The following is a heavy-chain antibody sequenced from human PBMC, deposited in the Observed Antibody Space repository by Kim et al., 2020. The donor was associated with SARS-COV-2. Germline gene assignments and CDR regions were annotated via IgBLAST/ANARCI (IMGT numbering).Heavy chain of an antibody. D-gene: IGHD3-22*01. J-gene: IGHJ6*02. CDR1: GYTFTSYG. Sequence: ASVKVSCKASGYTFTSYGISWVRQAPGQGLEWMGWISAYNGNTNYAQKLQGRVTMTTDTSTSTAYMELRSLRSDDTAVYYCARSSERADYHYGMDVWGQGTTVTVSS. CDR3: ARSSERADYHYGMDV. CDR2: ISAYNGNT. V-gene: IGHV1-18*01.